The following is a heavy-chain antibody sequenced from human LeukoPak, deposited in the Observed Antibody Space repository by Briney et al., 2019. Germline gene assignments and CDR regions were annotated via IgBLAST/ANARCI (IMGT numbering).Heavy chain of an antibody. Sequence: GGSLRLSCAASGFTFSDYYMSWIRQAPGKGLEWVSYISSSGSTIYYADSVKGRFTISRDNAKNSLYLQMNSLRAEDTAVYYCARHRRSTMVRGGTNWFDPWGQGTLVTVSS. CDR2: ISSSGSTI. CDR1: GFTFSDYY. CDR3: ARHRRSTMVRGGTNWFDP. D-gene: IGHD3-10*01. J-gene: IGHJ5*02. V-gene: IGHV3-11*04.